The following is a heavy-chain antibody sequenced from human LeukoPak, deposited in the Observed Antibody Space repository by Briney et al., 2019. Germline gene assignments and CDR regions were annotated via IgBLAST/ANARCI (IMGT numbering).Heavy chain of an antibody. CDR3: ARVRQQLVRGAFDI. V-gene: IGHV3-64*01. CDR2: ISSNGGST. J-gene: IGHJ3*02. D-gene: IGHD6-13*01. Sequence: GGSLGLSCAASGFTFSSYAMHWVRQAPGKGLEYVSAISSNGGSTYYANSVKGRFTISRDNSKNTLYLQMGSLRTEDMAVYYCARVRQQLVRGAFDIWGQGTMVTVSS. CDR1: GFTFSSYA.